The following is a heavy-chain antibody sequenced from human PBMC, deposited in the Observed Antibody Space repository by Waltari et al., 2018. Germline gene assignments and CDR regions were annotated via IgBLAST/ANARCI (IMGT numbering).Heavy chain of an antibody. CDR2: IYTSGST. CDR1: GGSISSGSYY. J-gene: IGHJ4*02. V-gene: IGHV4-61*02. D-gene: IGHD6-13*01. CDR3: ASTGYSSSWTVDY. Sequence: QVQLQESGPGLVKPSQTLSLTCTVSGGSISSGSYYWSWIRQPAGKGLEWIGRIYTSGSTTYNPSLKSRVTISVDTSKNQFSLKLSSVTAADTAVYYCASTGYSSSWTVDYWGQGTLVTVSS.